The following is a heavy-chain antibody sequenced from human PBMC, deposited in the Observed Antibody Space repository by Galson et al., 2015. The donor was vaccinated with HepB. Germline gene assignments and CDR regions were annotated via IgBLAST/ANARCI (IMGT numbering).Heavy chain of an antibody. V-gene: IGHV1-8*01. J-gene: IGHJ3*02. Sequence: SVKVSCKASGYTFTSYDINWVRQATGQGLEWMGWMNPNSGNTGYAQKFQGRVTMTRNTSISTAYMELSSLRSEDTAVYYCAAALRITIFGVVTPASYAFDIWGRGTMVTVSS. CDR2: MNPNSGNT. D-gene: IGHD3-3*01. CDR1: GYTFTSYD. CDR3: AAALRITIFGVVTPASYAFDI.